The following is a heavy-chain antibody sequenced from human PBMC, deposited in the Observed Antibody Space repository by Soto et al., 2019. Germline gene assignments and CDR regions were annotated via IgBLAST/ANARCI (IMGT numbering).Heavy chain of an antibody. J-gene: IGHJ4*02. CDR2: ISSSSSYI. CDR1: GFTFSSYS. Sequence: EVQLVESGGGLVKPGGSLRLSCAASGFTFSSYSMNWVRQAPGKGLEWVSSISSSSSYIYYADSVKGRFTISRDNAKNSLYLQVNSLRAEDTAVYYCAREGIAAALDYWGQGTLVAVSS. D-gene: IGHD6-13*01. CDR3: AREGIAAALDY. V-gene: IGHV3-21*01.